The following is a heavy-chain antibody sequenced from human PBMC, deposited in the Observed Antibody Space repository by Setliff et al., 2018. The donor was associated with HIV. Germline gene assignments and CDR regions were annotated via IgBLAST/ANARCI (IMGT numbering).Heavy chain of an antibody. CDR2: ISAYNGNT. J-gene: IGHJ5*02. V-gene: IGHV1-18*01. CDR3: ARDPPYSTSSSNWFDP. D-gene: IGHD6-6*01. Sequence: GASVKVSCKASGYIFTNYGISWVRQAPGQGLEWMGWISAYNGNTNYAQTFQGRVTMTRDTSTSTAYMELSRLRSDDTAVYYCARDPPYSTSSSNWFDPWGQGTLVTVSS. CDR1: GYIFTNYG.